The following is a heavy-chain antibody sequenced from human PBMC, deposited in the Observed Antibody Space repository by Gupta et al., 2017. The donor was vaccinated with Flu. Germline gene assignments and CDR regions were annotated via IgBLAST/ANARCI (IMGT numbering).Heavy chain of an antibody. Sequence: QVPLVQSGAEVKKPGASLKVVCETHGYRFSGYYLHWVRQAPGQGREWMGWSNAGSGATNEAQKVQGRVAMTRATSKTTTYMELSGLKSDDTAVYYCASQSPFCSDVGCDSTALSYAMDVWGQGTVVTVS. D-gene: IGHD2-21*02. CDR3: ASQSPFCSDVGCDSTALSYAMDV. CDR2: SNAGSGAT. CDR1: GYRFSGYY. V-gene: IGHV1-2*02. J-gene: IGHJ6*02.